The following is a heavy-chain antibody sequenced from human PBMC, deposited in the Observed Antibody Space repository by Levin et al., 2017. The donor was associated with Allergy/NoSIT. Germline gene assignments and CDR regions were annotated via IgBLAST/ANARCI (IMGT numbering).Heavy chain of an antibody. CDR3: AKDRVTSRVRGLNDYYYYGMDV. CDR1: GFTFSSYG. D-gene: IGHD3-10*01. CDR2: ISYDGSNK. J-gene: IGHJ6*02. V-gene: IGHV3-30*18. Sequence: GGSLRLSCAASGFTFSSYGMHWVRQAPGKGLEWVAVISYDGSNKYYADSVKGRFTISRDNSKNTLYLQMNSLRAEDTAVYYCAKDRVTSRVRGLNDYYYYGMDVWGQGTTVTVSS.